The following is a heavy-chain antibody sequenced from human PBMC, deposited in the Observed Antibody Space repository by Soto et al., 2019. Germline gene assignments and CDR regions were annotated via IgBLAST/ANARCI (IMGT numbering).Heavy chain of an antibody. CDR1: GGSISGGGDC. Sequence: SVMLCLTWGVSGGSISGGGDCWNWIRLPPGKGLEWIGYISHSGSTYYNPSLKSRVTISVDRSKNQFSLKLTSVTAADTAVYYCARDPPGAGPDFDFWGQGTLVTVSS. V-gene: IGHV4-30-2*01. CDR3: ARDPPGAGPDFDF. J-gene: IGHJ4*02. D-gene: IGHD1-26*01. CDR2: ISHSGST.